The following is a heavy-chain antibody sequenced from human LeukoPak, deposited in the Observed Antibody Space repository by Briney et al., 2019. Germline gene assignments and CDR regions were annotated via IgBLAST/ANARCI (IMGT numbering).Heavy chain of an antibody. CDR2: ISGSGGST. D-gene: IGHD3-16*01. J-gene: IGHJ6*02. CDR1: GFTFSSYA. Sequence: GGSLRLSCAASGFTFSSYAMSWVRQAPGKGLEWVSVISGSGGSTYYADSVKGRFTISRDNSKNTLYLQVNSLRADDTAVYYCAKSNGYYFYYAMDVWGQGTTVTVSS. V-gene: IGHV3-23*01. CDR3: AKSNGYYFYYAMDV.